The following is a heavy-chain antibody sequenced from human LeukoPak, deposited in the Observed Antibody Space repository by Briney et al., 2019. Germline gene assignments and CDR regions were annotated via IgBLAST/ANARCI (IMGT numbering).Heavy chain of an antibody. CDR3: ARVRPPGPFNYDFWSGSDY. CDR1: GYTFTSYG. J-gene: IGHJ4*02. D-gene: IGHD3-3*01. CDR2: ISAYNGNT. Sequence: ASVKVSCKASGYTFTSYGISWVRQAPGQGLERMGWISAYNGNTNYAQKLQGRVTMTTDTSTSTAYMELRSLRSDDTAVYYCARVRPPGPFNYDFWSGSDYWGQGTLVTVSS. V-gene: IGHV1-18*01.